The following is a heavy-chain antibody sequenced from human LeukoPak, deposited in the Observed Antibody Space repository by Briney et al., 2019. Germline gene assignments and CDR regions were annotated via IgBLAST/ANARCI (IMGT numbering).Heavy chain of an antibody. CDR3: ARDVGARNFDGMDV. D-gene: IGHD1-26*01. CDR1: GYTFTSYG. CDR2: ISAYNGNT. V-gene: IGHV1-18*01. J-gene: IGHJ6*02. Sequence: ASVKVSCKASGYTFTSYGISWVRQAPGQGLEWMGWISAYNGNTNYAQKLQGRVTMTTDTSTSTAYMELRSLRSDDTAVYYCARDVGARNFDGMDVWGQGTTVTVSS.